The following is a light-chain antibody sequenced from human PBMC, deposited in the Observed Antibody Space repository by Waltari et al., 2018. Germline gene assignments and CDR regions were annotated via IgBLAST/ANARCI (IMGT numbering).Light chain of an antibody. J-gene: IGKJ4*01. Sequence: EIELTQSPATPSVSPGERATLSCRASQSIGSALAWYQQKPGQGPRLLFYGASTRATGIPARFSGSGSGSDFTLTISGLQSEDFADYYCQQYDVWPLTFGGGTKVHIK. V-gene: IGKV3D-15*01. CDR2: GAS. CDR3: QQYDVWPLT. CDR1: QSIGSA.